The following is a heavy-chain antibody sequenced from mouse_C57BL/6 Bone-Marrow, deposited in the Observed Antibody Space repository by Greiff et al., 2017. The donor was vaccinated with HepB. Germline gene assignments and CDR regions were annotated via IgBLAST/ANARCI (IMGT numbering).Heavy chain of an antibody. CDR3: ARKDYGSSYGYFDV. Sequence: DVKLVESGGGLVQPGGSLKLSCSASGFTFSDYGMAWVRQAPRKGPEWVAFISNLAYSIYYADTVTGRFTISRENAKNTLYLEMSSLRSEDTAMYYCARKDYGSSYGYFDVWGTGTTVTVSS. D-gene: IGHD1-1*01. CDR1: GFTFSDYG. V-gene: IGHV5-15*01. J-gene: IGHJ1*03. CDR2: ISNLAYSI.